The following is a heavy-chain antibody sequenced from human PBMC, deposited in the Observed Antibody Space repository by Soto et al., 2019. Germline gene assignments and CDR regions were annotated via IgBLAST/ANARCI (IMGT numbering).Heavy chain of an antibody. CDR3: ATSETVDTTMVGVESFEY. D-gene: IGHD5-18*01. CDR1: GFTFSSYW. Sequence: GGSLRLSCAASGFTFSSYWMSWVRQAPGKGLEWVANIKQDGSEKYYVDSVKGRFTISRDNAKNSLYLQLNSLRAEDRAVYFCATSETVDTTMVGVESFEYWGQGTRVTVSS. J-gene: IGHJ1*01. CDR2: IKQDGSEK. V-gene: IGHV3-7*03.